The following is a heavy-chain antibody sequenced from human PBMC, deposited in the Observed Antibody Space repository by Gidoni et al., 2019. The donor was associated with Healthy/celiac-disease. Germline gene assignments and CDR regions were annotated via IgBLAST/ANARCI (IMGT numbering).Heavy chain of an antibody. V-gene: IGHV3-7*04. J-gene: IGHJ4*02. CDR3: ARDLGVLVTDY. CDR2: RKQDGSEK. Sequence: EVQLVESGGGLVQPGGSLRLSCSASGFTFSSYWMSWVRQAPGKGLEWVANRKQDGSEKYYVDSVKGRFTISRDNAKNSLYLQMNSLRAEDTAVYYCARDLGVLVTDYWGQGTLVTVSS. CDR1: GFTFSSYW. D-gene: IGHD2-8*02.